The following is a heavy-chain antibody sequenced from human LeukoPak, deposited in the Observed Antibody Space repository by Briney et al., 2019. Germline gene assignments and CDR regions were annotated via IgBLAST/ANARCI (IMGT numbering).Heavy chain of an antibody. D-gene: IGHD6-19*01. CDR1: GASISSYF. J-gene: IGHJ4*02. V-gene: IGHV4-59*13. Sequence: SESLSLTCTVSGASISSYFWNWIRQPPGKGLEWIGSMYYSGSTNYNPSLKSRVTISADTSKDQFSLRLTSLTAADTAVYYCARARSGWSFDYWGQGTLVTVSS. CDR3: ARARSGWSFDY. CDR2: MYYSGST.